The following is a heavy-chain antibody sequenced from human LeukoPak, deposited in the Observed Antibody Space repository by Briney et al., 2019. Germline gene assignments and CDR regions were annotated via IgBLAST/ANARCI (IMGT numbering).Heavy chain of an antibody. J-gene: IGHJ4*02. CDR2: ISSSGANT. CDR1: GFTFNNYA. D-gene: IGHD2-21*02. Sequence: PGGSLRLSCAASGFTFNNYAMSWVRQAPGKGLEWVSTISSSGANTYYADSVKGRFTISRDNSKNTLYLQMNSLRAEDTAVYYCAKGGEYRLPGDYWGQGTLVTVSS. CDR3: AKGGEYRLPGDY. V-gene: IGHV3-23*01.